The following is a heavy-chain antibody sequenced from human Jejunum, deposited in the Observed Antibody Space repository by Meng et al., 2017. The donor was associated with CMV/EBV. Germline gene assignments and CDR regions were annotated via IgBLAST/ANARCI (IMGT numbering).Heavy chain of an antibody. CDR1: FPFSNYY. J-gene: IGHJ4*02. CDR3: VRDILRVGITYYFDY. V-gene: IGHV3-11*04. D-gene: IGHD3-22*01. CDR2: ISGDGSDL. Sequence: FPFSNYYMSWIRLAPGKGLVWISYISGDGSDLFYGDSVRGRFTISRDNAKNSLYLQIDSLRVEDTAVYYCVRDILRVGITYYFDYWGQGTLVTVSS.